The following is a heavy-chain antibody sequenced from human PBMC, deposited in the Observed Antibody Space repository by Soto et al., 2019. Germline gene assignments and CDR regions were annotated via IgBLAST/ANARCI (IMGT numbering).Heavy chain of an antibody. D-gene: IGHD6-6*01. CDR3: ARDRHSSSSGYFEY. V-gene: IGHV3-33*01. Sequence: GGSLRLSCAASGFTFSSYGMHWVRQAPGKGLEWVAVIWYDGNDKYYADFVKGRFTISRDDAKNTVSLQMNSLRAEDTAVYYCARDRHSSSSGYFEYWGQGTLVTVSS. CDR1: GFTFSSYG. J-gene: IGHJ4*02. CDR2: IWYDGNDK.